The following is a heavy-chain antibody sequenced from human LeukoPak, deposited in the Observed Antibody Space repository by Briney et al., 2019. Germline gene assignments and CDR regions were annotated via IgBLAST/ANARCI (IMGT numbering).Heavy chain of an antibody. J-gene: IGHJ4*02. V-gene: IGHV5-51*01. CDR3: ARHSRRGDGYNQLDY. Sequence: GESLKISCKGSGYSFTSYWIGWVRQMPGKGLEWMGIIYPGDSNTRYSPSFQGQVTISADKSISIAYLQWSSLKASDTAMYYCARHSRRGDGYNQLDYWGQGTLVTVSS. D-gene: IGHD5-24*01. CDR1: GYSFTSYW. CDR2: IYPGDSNT.